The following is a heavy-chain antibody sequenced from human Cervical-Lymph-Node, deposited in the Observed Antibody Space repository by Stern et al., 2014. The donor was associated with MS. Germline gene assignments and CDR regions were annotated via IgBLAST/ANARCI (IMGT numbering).Heavy chain of an antibody. CDR2: IIPIFDTP. J-gene: IGHJ3*01. CDR1: GGTFSTFS. D-gene: IGHD4-11*01. V-gene: IGHV1-69*06. CDR3: VLPSTVTTAAFDV. Sequence: QMQLVHSGAEVKKPGSSVKVSCKASGGTFSTFSINWVRQVPGQSLEWMGGIIPIFDTPNFAQKFQDRVTITADSSTSTVYMALNSLRFDDTAVYYCVLPSTVTTAAFDVWGRGTMVTVSS.